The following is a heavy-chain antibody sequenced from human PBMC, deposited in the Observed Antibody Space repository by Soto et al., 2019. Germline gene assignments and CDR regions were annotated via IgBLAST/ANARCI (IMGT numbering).Heavy chain of an antibody. D-gene: IGHD3-10*01. Sequence: QIQLAQSGGEVKRPGASVKVSCKTSGYTFSSYTVAWVRQAPGQGLEWLGWISHDDGNTEYEQKFQGRVFMTADTLTNTAYLELTSLKYDDTAVYYCARVEAPFGESLHWGQGTPVTVSA. CDR3: ARVEAPFGESLH. V-gene: IGHV1-18*01. CDR1: GYTFSSYT. CDR2: ISHDDGNT. J-gene: IGHJ4*02.